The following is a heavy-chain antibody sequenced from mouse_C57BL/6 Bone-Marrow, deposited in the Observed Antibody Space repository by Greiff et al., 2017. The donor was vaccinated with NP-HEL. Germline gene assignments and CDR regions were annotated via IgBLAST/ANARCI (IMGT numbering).Heavy chain of an antibody. V-gene: IGHV1-64*01. Sequence: VQLQQPGAELVKPGASVKLSCKASGYTFTSYWMHWVKQRPGQGLEWIGMIHPNSGGTNYNEKFKSKATLTVDKPSSTAYMQLSSLTSEDSAVYCGAADLLWSFYYAMDYWGQRTSVTVSS. D-gene: IGHD2-1*01. CDR3: AADLLWSFYYAMDY. J-gene: IGHJ4*01. CDR2: IHPNSGGT. CDR1: GYTFTSYW.